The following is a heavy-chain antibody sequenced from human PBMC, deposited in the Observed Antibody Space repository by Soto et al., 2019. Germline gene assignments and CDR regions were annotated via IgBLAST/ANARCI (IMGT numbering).Heavy chain of an antibody. D-gene: IGHD6-13*01. CDR1: GYSFTSYC. CDR3: ARLRGGSSNWYVPFDY. J-gene: IGHJ4*02. V-gene: IGHV5-51*01. CDR2: IYPGDSDT. Sequence: EVQLVQSGAEVKKPGESLKISCKGSGYSFTSYCIDWVRQMPGKGLESMGIIYPGDSDTRYSPSFQGQVTISADKSISTAYLQWSSLKASDTATYYCARLRGGSSNWYVPFDYWGQGTLVTVSS.